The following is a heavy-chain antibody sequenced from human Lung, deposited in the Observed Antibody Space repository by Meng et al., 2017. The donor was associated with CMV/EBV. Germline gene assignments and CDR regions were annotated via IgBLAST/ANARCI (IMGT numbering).Heavy chain of an antibody. J-gene: IGHJ6*02. Sequence: SXAVSGGSISSSNWWSWVRQPPGKGLEWIGEIYHSGSTNYNPSLKSRVTISVDKSKNQFSLKLSSVTAADTAVYYCAREKTYYYGSGSPHYYYYGMDVWGQGXTVTVSS. CDR1: GGSISSSNW. CDR3: AREKTYYYGSGSPHYYYYGMDV. V-gene: IGHV4-4*02. CDR2: IYHSGST. D-gene: IGHD3-10*01.